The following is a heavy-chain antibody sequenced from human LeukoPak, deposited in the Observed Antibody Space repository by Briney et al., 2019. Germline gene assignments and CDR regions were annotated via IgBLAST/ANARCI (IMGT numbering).Heavy chain of an antibody. CDR3: ARDDNSGRDFDWLSPFDP. V-gene: IGHV1-69*04. J-gene: IGHJ5*02. CDR2: IIPILGIA. D-gene: IGHD3-9*01. Sequence: ASVKVSCKASGGTFSSYAISWVRQAPGQGLEWMGRIIPILGIANYAQKFQGRVTITADKSTSTAYMELSSLRSEDTAVYYCARDDNSGRDFDWLSPFDPWGQGTL. CDR1: GGTFSSYA.